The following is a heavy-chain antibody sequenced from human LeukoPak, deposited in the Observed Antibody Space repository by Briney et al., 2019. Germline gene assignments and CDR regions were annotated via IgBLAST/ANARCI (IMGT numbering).Heavy chain of an antibody. D-gene: IGHD3-10*01. CDR1: GFTFSSYA. CDR3: ARDRSGKYYFDY. V-gene: IGHV3-21*01. CDR2: ISSSSNYI. Sequence: GGSLRLSCAASGFTFSSYAMNWVRQAPGKGLEWVSCISSSSNYIYYADSVKGRFTVSRDNAKNSLYLQMNSLRAEDTAVYYCARDRSGKYYFDYWGQGTLVTVSS. J-gene: IGHJ4*02.